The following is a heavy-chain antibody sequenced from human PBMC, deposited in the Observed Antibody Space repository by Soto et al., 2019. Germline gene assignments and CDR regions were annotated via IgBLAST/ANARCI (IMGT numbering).Heavy chain of an antibody. J-gene: IGHJ6*02. V-gene: IGHV3-53*01. D-gene: IGHD2-2*01. Sequence: EVQLVESGGGLIQPGGSLRLSCAASGFTVSSNYMSWVRQAPGKGLEWVSVIYSGGSTYYADSVKGRFTISRDNSKNMLYLQMNSLRAEDTAVYYCARDGRGSTSYYYYGMDVWGQGTTVTVSS. CDR2: IYSGGST. CDR3: ARDGRGSTSYYYYGMDV. CDR1: GFTVSSNY.